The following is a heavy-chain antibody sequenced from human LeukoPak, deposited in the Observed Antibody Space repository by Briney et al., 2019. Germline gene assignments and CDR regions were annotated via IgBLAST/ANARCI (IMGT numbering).Heavy chain of an antibody. D-gene: IGHD3-22*01. CDR3: AKDPTHYYDSSGYYY. CDR2: ISGSGGST. Sequence: PGGSLRLSCAASGFTFSSYAMSWVRQAPGKGLEWVSAISGSGGSTYYADSVKGRFTISRDNSKNTLYLQMNSLRAEDTAVYYCAKDPTHYYDSSGYYYWSQGTLVTVSS. CDR1: GFTFSSYA. V-gene: IGHV3-23*01. J-gene: IGHJ4*02.